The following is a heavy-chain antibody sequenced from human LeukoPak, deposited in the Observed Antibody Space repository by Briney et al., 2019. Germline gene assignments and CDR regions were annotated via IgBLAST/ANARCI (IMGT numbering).Heavy chain of an antibody. CDR3: ARGYYYDSSGYYS. CDR1: GGSISSGGYY. J-gene: IGHJ4*02. V-gene: IGHV4-31*03. CDR2: IYYSGST. Sequence: PSQTLSLTCTVSGGSISSGGYYWSWIRQHPGKGLEWTGYIYYSGSTYYNPSLKSRVTISVDTSKNQFSLKLSSVTAADTAVYYCARGYYYDSSGYYSWGQGTLVTVSS. D-gene: IGHD3-22*01.